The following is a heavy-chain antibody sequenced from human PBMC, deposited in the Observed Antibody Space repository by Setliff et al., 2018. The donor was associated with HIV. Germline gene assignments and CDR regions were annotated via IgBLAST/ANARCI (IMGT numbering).Heavy chain of an antibody. D-gene: IGHD6-19*01. CDR3: ASQGRSGWLWGGFVS. CDR2: IYTSGST. Sequence: SSETLSLTCGVSGYSIGSGYYWSWIRQPAGKGLEWIGHIYTSGSTNYNPSLKSRVTISVDTSKNQFSLKVSSVTASDTAVYYCASQGRSGWLWGGFVSWGQGTLVTVSS. CDR1: GYSIGSGYY. J-gene: IGHJ4*02. V-gene: IGHV4-61*09.